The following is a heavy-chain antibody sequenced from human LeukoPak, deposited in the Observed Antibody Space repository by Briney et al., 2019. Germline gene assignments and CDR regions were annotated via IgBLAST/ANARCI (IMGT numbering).Heavy chain of an antibody. Sequence: ISXVGXXAGQGREWMGXIIPIFGTANYAQKFQGRVTITTDESTSTAYMELSSLRSEDTAVYYCARARGWDTAMVFLDYWGQGTLVTVSS. V-gene: IGHV1-69*05. CDR3: ARARGWDTAMVFLDY. J-gene: IGHJ4*02. D-gene: IGHD5-18*01. CDR2: IIPIFGTA.